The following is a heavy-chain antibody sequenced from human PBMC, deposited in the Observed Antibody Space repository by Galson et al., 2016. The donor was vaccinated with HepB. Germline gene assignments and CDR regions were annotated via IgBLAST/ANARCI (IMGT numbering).Heavy chain of an antibody. J-gene: IGHJ1*01. CDR1: GFTFSSVW. V-gene: IGHV3-7*03. CDR3: ALYYYDSSGFVEYFQQ. CDR2: IKPDGSEK. D-gene: IGHD3-22*01. Sequence: SLRLSCATSGFTFSSVWMSWARQAPGKGLEWVANIKPDGSEKYYVDSLKGRFTISRDNAKNSLYLQMNSLRAEDTAVYYCALYYYDSSGFVEYFQQWGQGTRVTVSS.